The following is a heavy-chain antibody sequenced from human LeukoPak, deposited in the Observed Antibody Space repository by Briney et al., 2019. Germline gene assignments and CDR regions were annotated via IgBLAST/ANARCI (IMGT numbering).Heavy chain of an antibody. CDR1: GYTFTSYG. CDR3: ARRNGGYYVIEYYFDY. CDR2: ISAYNGNT. J-gene: IGHJ4*02. Sequence: ASVKVSCRASGYTFTSYGISWVRQAPGQGLEWMGWISAYNGNTNYAQKLQGRVTMTTDTSTSTAYMELRSLRSDDTAVYYCARRNGGYYVIEYYFDYWGQGTLVTVSS. V-gene: IGHV1-18*01. D-gene: IGHD3-3*01.